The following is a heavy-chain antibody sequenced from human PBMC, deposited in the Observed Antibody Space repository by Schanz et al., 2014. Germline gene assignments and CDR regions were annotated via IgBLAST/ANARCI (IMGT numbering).Heavy chain of an antibody. CDR3: AKDGIMVQGVIWERYFDA. CDR1: GFPFNEYG. J-gene: IGHJ4*02. V-gene: IGHV3-9*01. Sequence: EVQLVESGGGLVQPGRSLRLSCAASGFPFNEYGMLWVRQAPGKGLEWVSSISWNSGSIDYADSVKGRFTISRDNAKNSLYLQMNSLRAEDTALYYCAKDGIMVQGVIWERYFDAWGQGTLVSVSS. D-gene: IGHD3-10*01. CDR2: ISWNSGSI.